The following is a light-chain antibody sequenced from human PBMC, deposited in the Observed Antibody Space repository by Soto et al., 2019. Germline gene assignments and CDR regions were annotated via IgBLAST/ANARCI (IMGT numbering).Light chain of an antibody. Sequence: QSALTQPASVSGSPGQSITISCTGTSSDVGGYNYVSWYQQHPGKAPKLMIYEVSNRPSGVSNRVSGSKSGNTASLTISGLQAEDEADYYCNSYTSSSTLAVVFGGGTKLTVL. CDR2: EVS. CDR1: SSDVGGYNY. CDR3: NSYTSSSTLAVV. J-gene: IGLJ2*01. V-gene: IGLV2-14*01.